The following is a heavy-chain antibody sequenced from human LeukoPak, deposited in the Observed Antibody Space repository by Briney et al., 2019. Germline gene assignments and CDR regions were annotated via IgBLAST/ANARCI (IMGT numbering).Heavy chain of an antibody. CDR2: INHSGST. V-gene: IGHV4-34*01. D-gene: IGHD3-22*01. CDR3: ARGPYDSSGYYYFDY. J-gene: IGHJ4*02. CDR1: GGSFSGYY. Sequence: SETLSLTCAVYGGSFSGYYWSWIRRPPGKGLEWIGEINHSGSTNYNPSLKSRVTISVDTSKNQFSLKLSSVTAADTAVYYCARGPYDSSGYYYFDYWGQGTLVTVSS.